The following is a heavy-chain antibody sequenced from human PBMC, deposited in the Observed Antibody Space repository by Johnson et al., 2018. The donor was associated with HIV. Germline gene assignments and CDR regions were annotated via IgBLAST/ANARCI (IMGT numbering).Heavy chain of an antibody. CDR1: GFTFTSYG. CDR3: AKDRRSFYGGKAADVFDI. CDR2: IRYDGSDR. D-gene: IGHD4-23*01. J-gene: IGHJ3*02. V-gene: IGHV3-30*02. Sequence: QVQLVESGGGVVQPGGSLRLSCAVSGFTFTSYGMHWVRQAPGKGLEWVAFIRYDGSDRYYADSVKGRFTISRDNSKNTLYLQMNSLRGEDTAVYYCAKDRRSFYGGKAADVFDIWGQGTMVTVSS.